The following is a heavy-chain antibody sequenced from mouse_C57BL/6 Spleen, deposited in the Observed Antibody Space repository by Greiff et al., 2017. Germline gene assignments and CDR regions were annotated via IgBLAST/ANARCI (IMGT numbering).Heavy chain of an antibody. V-gene: IGHV1-55*01. D-gene: IGHD1-1*01. CDR2: IYPGSGST. J-gene: IGHJ1*03. CDR1: GYTFTSYW. CDR3: ARDWAPYYYGSSSWYFDV. Sequence: QVQLQQPGAELVKPGASVKMSCKASGYTFTSYWITWVKQRPGQGLEWIGDIYPGSGSTNYNEKFKSKATLTVDTSSSTAYMQLSSLTSEDSAVYYCARDWAPYYYGSSSWYFDVWGTGTTVTVSS.